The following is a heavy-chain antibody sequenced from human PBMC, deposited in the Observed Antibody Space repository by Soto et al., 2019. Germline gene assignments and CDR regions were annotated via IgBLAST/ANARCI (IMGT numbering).Heavy chain of an antibody. CDR2: IKSEPDGGTT. J-gene: IGHJ4*02. CDR1: GFTFSNAW. CDR3: ATGGYYFDY. D-gene: IGHD3-10*01. V-gene: IGHV3-15*01. Sequence: GGSLRLSCAGSGFTFSNAWMNWVRQAPGKGLEWVGRIKSEPDGGTTDYAAPVKGRCTISRDDSKRTVYLQMNSLKTEDKAVYYCATGGYYFDYWGQGTLVTVSS.